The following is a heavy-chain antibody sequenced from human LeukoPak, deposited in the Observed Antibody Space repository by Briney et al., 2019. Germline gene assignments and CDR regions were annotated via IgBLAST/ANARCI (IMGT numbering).Heavy chain of an antibody. J-gene: IGHJ6*02. Sequence: PSETLSLTCTVSGGSFNSGDSFWSWIRQPPGKGLEWIGNIYYSGSTNYNPSLQSRVTVSIDTSKNQFSLKVRSVTPADTAVYYCARKLETAVGDYYYYGLDVWGQGTTVTVSS. V-gene: IGHV4-61*08. CDR1: GGSFNSGDSF. D-gene: IGHD6-19*01. CDR2: IYYSGST. CDR3: ARKLETAVGDYYYYGLDV.